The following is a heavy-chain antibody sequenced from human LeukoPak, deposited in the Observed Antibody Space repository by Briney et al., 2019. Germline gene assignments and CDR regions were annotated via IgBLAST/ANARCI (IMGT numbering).Heavy chain of an antibody. D-gene: IGHD3-10*01. Sequence: CLRLSCAASGFAFSNYGMSWVRQAPGKGLEWVSGISSSGSGTYYADSVKGHFTISRDNSKNTLYLQMSSPRAEDTAVYYCAKLWHYGSGSYEYYFEYWGQGTLVTVSS. CDR1: GFAFSNYG. J-gene: IGHJ4*02. CDR2: ISSSGSGT. CDR3: AKLWHYGSGSYEYYFEY. V-gene: IGHV3-23*01.